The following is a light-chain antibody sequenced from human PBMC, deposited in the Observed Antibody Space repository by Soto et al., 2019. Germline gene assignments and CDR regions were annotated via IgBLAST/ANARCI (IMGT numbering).Light chain of an antibody. CDR2: GAS. CDR3: QQYGNSPPYT. V-gene: IGKV3-20*01. CDR1: QSVSSSY. Sequence: IVLTQSPGTLSLSPGERATLSCRASQSVSSSYLAWYQQKPGQAPRLVIYGASKRATGIPDRFSGSGSGTDFTLTISRLEPEDCAVYYCQQYGNSPPYTFGQGTKLEIK. J-gene: IGKJ2*01.